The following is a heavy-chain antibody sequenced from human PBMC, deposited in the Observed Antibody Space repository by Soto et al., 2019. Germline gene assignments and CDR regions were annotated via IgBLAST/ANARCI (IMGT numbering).Heavy chain of an antibody. CDR1: GGTFSSYA. Sequence: QVQLVQSGAEVKKPGSSVKVSCKASGGTFSSYAFSWVRQAPGQGLEWMGGIIPMFDTSNYAQKFQGRVTITADKSTSTAYMELSSLRSEDTAVYYCATQIATAGTRSRFDPWGQGTLVTVSS. V-gene: IGHV1-69*06. CDR3: ATQIATAGTRSRFDP. J-gene: IGHJ5*02. CDR2: IIPMFDTS. D-gene: IGHD6-13*01.